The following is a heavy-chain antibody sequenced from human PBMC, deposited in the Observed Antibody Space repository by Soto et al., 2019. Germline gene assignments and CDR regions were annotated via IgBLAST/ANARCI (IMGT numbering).Heavy chain of an antibody. D-gene: IGHD3-22*01. CDR2: IYYTGPT. Sequence: QVQLHESGPRLVKPSQTLSLTCTVSGASVSSGDYFWSWIRQPPGKGLEWIGYIYYTGPTHYNPSPETRITMSLDTSNNQFSLRLKSVTAADTAVYYGASPGGFQDSSGFAIEDWGQGTLVTVSS. CDR3: ASPGGFQDSSGFAIED. V-gene: IGHV4-30-4*01. J-gene: IGHJ4*02. CDR1: GASVSSGDYF.